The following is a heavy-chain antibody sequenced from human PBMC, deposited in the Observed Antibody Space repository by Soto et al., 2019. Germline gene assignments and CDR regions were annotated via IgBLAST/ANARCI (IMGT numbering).Heavy chain of an antibody. J-gene: IGHJ5*02. CDR3: ARGVGSGSYYNQYTWFDP. D-gene: IGHD3-10*01. CDR1: GYTFTSSA. CDR2: IVVGSGNT. V-gene: IGHV1-58*01. Sequence: ASVKVSCKASGYTFTSSAVQWVRQARGQRLEWIGWIVVGSGNTNYAQKFQERVTITRDMSTSTAYMELSSLRSEDTAVYYCARGVGSGSYYNQYTWFDPWGQGTLVTVSS.